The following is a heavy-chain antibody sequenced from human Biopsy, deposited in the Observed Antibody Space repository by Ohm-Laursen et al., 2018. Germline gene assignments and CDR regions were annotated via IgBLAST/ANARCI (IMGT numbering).Heavy chain of an antibody. V-gene: IGHV3-21*01. CDR3: ARAYPPPGRRLVVVAGDFDC. CDR2: ISSSGSFI. D-gene: IGHD2-15*01. CDR1: GFTFSLYS. Sequence: SLRLSCTASGFTFSLYSMNWVRQAPGQGLEWVSSISSSGSFIYFADSVKGRFTISRDNARNSLYLQMNSLRAEDTAVYYCARAYPPPGRRLVVVAGDFDCWGQGTRVTVSS. J-gene: IGHJ4*02.